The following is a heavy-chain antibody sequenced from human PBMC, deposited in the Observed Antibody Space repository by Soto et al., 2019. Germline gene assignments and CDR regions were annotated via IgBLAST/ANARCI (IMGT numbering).Heavy chain of an antibody. CDR3: ARVQPGTIDY. CDR1: GGSISSYN. V-gene: IGHV4-59*01. Sequence: PSETLSLTCTVSGGSISSYNWSWLRQPPGKGLEWIGYIYYSGSTNYNPSLKSRVTISVDTSKNQFSLKLSSVTAADTAVYYCARVQPGTIDYWGQGALVTGSS. J-gene: IGHJ4*02. D-gene: IGHD1-1*01. CDR2: IYYSGST.